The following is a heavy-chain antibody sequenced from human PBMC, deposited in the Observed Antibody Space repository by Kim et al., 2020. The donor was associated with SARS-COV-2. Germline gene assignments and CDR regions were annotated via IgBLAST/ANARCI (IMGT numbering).Heavy chain of an antibody. D-gene: IGHD3-22*01. CDR3: TTEVWVVVNWRDAFDI. CDR2: IKSKTDGGTT. Sequence: GGSLRLSCAASGFTFSNAWMSWVRQAPGKGLEWVGRIKSKTDGGTTDYAAPVKGRFTISRDDSKNTLYLQMNSLKTEDTAVYYCTTEVWVVVNWRDAFDIWGQGTMVTVSS. V-gene: IGHV3-15*01. CDR1: GFTFSNAW. J-gene: IGHJ3*02.